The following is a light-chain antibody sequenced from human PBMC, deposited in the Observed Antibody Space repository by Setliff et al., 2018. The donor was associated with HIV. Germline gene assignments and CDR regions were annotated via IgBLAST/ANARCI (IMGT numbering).Light chain of an antibody. CDR1: SSDVGAYNY. J-gene: IGLJ1*01. CDR3: SSYTSTTPLYV. CDR2: DVS. V-gene: IGLV2-14*03. Sequence: QSALTQPASVSGSPGQSITISCTGFSSDVGAYNYVSWYQQHPGKAPKLMIYDVSNRPSGVSNRFSGSKSGNTASLTISGLQAEDEADYYCSSYTSTTPLYVFGTGTKVTV.